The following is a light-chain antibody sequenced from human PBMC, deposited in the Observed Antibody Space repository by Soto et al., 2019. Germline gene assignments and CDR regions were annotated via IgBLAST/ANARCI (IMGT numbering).Light chain of an antibody. CDR1: QTISSNY. Sequence: EIVLTQSPGILSLSPGERATLSCRASQTISSNYLAWYQQKPGQAPRLLISGTSIRATGIPHRFSGSGSGTDFTLTISNLESEDYAVFYGQEYGSSPFTFGPGTKVDFK. CDR3: QEYGSSPFT. J-gene: IGKJ3*01. CDR2: GTS. V-gene: IGKV3-20*01.